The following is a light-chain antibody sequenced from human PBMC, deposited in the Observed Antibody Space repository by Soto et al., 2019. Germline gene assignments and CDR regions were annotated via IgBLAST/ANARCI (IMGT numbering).Light chain of an antibody. Sequence: QSVLTQPPSVSGAPGQRVTISCTGSSSNIGAGYVVHWYQQLPGTAPKLLIYGNSNRPSGVPDRFSGSKSGTSASLAITGLQAEDEADYYCQSYDSSLIGWVFGVGTKLTVL. CDR1: SSNIGAGYV. CDR3: QSYDSSLIGWV. V-gene: IGLV1-40*01. CDR2: GNS. J-gene: IGLJ3*02.